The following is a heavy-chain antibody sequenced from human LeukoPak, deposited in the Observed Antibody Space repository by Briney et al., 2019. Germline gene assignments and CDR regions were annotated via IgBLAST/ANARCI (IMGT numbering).Heavy chain of an antibody. CDR2: IKQDGSEK. J-gene: IGHJ4*02. CDR1: GFTFRSYW. V-gene: IGHV3-7*01. Sequence: GGSLRLSCAASGFTFRSYWMSWVRQAPGKGLEWVANIKQDGSEKYYVDSVKGRFTISRDNAKNSLYLQMNSLRAEDTAVYYCARSSSGWEGCFDYWGQGTLVTVSS. CDR3: ARSSSGWEGCFDY. D-gene: IGHD6-19*01.